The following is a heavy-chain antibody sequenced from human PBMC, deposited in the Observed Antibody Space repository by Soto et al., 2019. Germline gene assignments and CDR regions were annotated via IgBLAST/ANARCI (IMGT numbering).Heavy chain of an antibody. V-gene: IGHV3-48*03. CDR2: ISYTGSTI. D-gene: IGHD3-22*01. Sequence: GGSLRLSCAASGFTFSNYEMNWVRQTPGKGLEWVSYISYTGSTIYYADSVRGRFTISRDNSKNSLYLQMDSLRAEDTAVYYCARGLRIYYDRSGLHYWGQGTLVTVSS. CDR1: GFTFSNYE. CDR3: ARGLRIYYDRSGLHY. J-gene: IGHJ4*02.